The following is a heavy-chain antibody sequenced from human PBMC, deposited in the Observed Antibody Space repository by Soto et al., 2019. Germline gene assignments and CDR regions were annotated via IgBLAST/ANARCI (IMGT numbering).Heavy chain of an antibody. CDR1: GGSISSYY. J-gene: IGHJ1*01. Sequence: PSETLSLTCTVSGGSISSYYWSWIRQPPGKGLEWIGYIYYSGSTNYNPSLKSRVTISVDTSKNQFSLKLGSVTAADTAVYYCARQAVGYSSGWYLGASQFQHWGQGTLVTVSS. CDR3: ARQAVGYSSGWYLGASQFQH. CDR2: IYYSGST. D-gene: IGHD6-19*01. V-gene: IGHV4-59*08.